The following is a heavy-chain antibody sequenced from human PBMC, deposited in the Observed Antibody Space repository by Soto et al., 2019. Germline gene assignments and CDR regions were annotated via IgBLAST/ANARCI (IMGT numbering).Heavy chain of an antibody. CDR1: GVTLSIYG. D-gene: IGHD6-6*01. V-gene: IGHV1-69*06. CDR2: TIPIFGTP. J-gene: IGHJ3*02. Sequence: GASVKVSCKASGVTLSIYGSSWVRQAPGQGLEWMGGTIPIFGTPNYAQKFQGRVTITADKSTSTAYMELSSLRSEDTAVYYCASPYTSSFAFDIWGQGTVVTVSS. CDR3: ASPYTSSFAFDI.